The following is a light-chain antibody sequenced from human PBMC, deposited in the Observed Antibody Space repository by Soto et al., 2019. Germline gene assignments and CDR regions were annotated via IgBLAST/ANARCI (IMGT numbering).Light chain of an antibody. CDR3: QQYGSXPRT. CDR2: GAS. Sequence: EIVLTQSPGTLSLSPGERATLSCRASQSVSSRYLAWYQQKPGQAPRLLIYGASSRATGIPDRXSGSXSGXXXXXXXXXXXPEXXAXXYCQQYGSXPRTFGQGTKVEIK. J-gene: IGKJ1*01. CDR1: QSVSSRY. V-gene: IGKV3-20*01.